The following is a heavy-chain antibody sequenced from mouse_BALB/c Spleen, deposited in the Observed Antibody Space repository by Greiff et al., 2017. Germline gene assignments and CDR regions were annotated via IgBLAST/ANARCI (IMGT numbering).Heavy chain of an antibody. Sequence: EVKLVESGPSLVKPSQTLSLTCSVTGDSITSGYWNWIRKFPGNKLEYMGYISYSGSTYYNPSLKSRISITRDTSKNQYYLQLNSVTTEDTATYYGARGGYDGGAWFAYWGQGTLVTVSA. CDR1: GDSITSGY. J-gene: IGHJ3*01. CDR3: ARGGYDGGAWFAY. D-gene: IGHD2-2*01. V-gene: IGHV3-8*02. CDR2: ISYSGST.